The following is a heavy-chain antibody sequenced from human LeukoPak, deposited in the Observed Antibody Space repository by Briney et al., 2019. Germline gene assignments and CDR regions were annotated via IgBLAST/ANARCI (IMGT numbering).Heavy chain of an antibody. V-gene: IGHV1-18*01. CDR2: ISAYNGDT. J-gene: IGHJ4*02. Sequence: ASVSVSWKASGYTFASYGISCVRQAPGQGLEWMGWISAYNGDTNYAQKLQGRVTMTTDTSTSTAYMELRSLRSDDTAVYYCARYKGYSKSLDYWGQGTLVTVSS. CDR3: ARYKGYSKSLDY. D-gene: IGHD5-12*01. CDR1: GYTFASYG.